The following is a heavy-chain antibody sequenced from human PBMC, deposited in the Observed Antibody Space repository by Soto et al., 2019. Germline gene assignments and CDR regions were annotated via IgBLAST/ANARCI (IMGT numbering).Heavy chain of an antibody. Sequence: WWSLRLSCTASVFTFSSHWMSWFRQAPGKGLEWVANIKQDGSEKYYVDSVKGRFTISRDNDKNSLYLLMNRLRAEDTAVYYCGSSRWLQLNYWGKGTLVTVSS. CDR3: GSSRWLQLNY. CDR2: IKQDGSEK. J-gene: IGHJ4*02. V-gene: IGHV3-7*01. D-gene: IGHD5-12*01. CDR1: VFTFSSHW.